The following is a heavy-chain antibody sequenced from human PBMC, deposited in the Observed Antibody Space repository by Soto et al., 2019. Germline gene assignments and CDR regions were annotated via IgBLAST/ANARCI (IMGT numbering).Heavy chain of an antibody. D-gene: IGHD2-2*02. CDR1: GFTFSSDE. J-gene: IGHJ5*02. CDR2: ISSSGSNI. V-gene: IGHV3-48*03. Sequence: PGGSLRLSCAASGFTFSSDEMNWVRQAPGKGLEWVSSISSSGSNIYYADSVKGRFTISRDNAKNSLYLQMNRLRAEDTAVYYCATPWGVYCSSSSCYSPWFDPWGQGTQVTVSS. CDR3: ATPWGVYCSSSSCYSPWFDP.